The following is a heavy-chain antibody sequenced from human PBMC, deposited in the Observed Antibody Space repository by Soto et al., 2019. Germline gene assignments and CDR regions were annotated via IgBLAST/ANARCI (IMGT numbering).Heavy chain of an antibody. D-gene: IGHD4-4*01. V-gene: IGHV4-59*01. Sequence: SETLSLTCTVSGGSLGSYYWSWIRQPPGKGLEWIGYVFYTGRANYNASLKSRVSISLDTSNYQFSLKLISMTAADTAGYYCARDRDGRMTTNPYYYNGMDVWGPETTVTVS. CDR1: GGSLGSYY. J-gene: IGHJ6*02. CDR2: VFYTGRA. CDR3: ARDRDGRMTTNPYYYNGMDV.